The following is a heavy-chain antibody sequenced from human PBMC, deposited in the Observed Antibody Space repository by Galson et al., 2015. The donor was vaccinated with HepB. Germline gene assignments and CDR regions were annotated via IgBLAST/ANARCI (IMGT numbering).Heavy chain of an antibody. J-gene: IGHJ6*03. CDR1: GFTVSSNY. CDR2: IYSGGST. V-gene: IGHV3-66*01. Sequence: SLRLSCAASGFTVSSNYMSWVRQAPGKGLEWVSVIYSGGSTYYADSVKGRFTISRDNSKNTLYLQMNSLRAEDTAVYYCARAEWLPLSYYYYYYMDVWGKGTTVTVSS. CDR3: ARAEWLPLSYYYYYYMDV. D-gene: IGHD5-12*01.